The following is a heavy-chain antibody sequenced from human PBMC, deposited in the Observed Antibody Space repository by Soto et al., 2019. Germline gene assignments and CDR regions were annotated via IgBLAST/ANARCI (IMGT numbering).Heavy chain of an antibody. CDR2: IIPIPGIA. Sequence: QVQLVQSGAEVKNPGSSVKVYCKASESTFSSYTISWVRQAHGQGLEWMGRIIPIPGIANYAQKFQGRVTITADKSPSTADMELSSMRSEDTAVYYCARDGGVGVWQWLCNYWGQGTLVTVCS. CDR1: ESTFSSYT. CDR3: ARDGGVGVWQWLCNY. J-gene: IGHJ4*02. D-gene: IGHD6-19*01. V-gene: IGHV1-69*08.